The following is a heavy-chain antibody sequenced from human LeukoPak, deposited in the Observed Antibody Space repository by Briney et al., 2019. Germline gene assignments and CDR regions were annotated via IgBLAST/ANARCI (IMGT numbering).Heavy chain of an antibody. CDR2: VNHSGYT. CDR1: GTSFSSYY. CDR3: ARMTTGHDY. D-gene: IGHD4-17*01. Sequence: PSETLSLTCGVSGTSFSSYYWSWIRQTPGKGLEWIGEVNHSGYTNINPSLKSRVTISVDTSKNQFSLMLTSVTAADTAVYFRARMTTGHDYWGQGTLVTVSS. J-gene: IGHJ4*02. V-gene: IGHV4-34*01.